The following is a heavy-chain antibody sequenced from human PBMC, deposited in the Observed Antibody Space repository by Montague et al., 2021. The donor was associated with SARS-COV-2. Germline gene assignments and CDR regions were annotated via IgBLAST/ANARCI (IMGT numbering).Heavy chain of an antibody. V-gene: IGHV4-4*02. CDR2: IYHSGST. CDR1: GGSISSSNW. Sequence: SETLSLTCAVSGGSISSSNWWSWVRQPPGKGLEWIGEIYHSGSTNYNPSLKSRVTISVDKSKNQFSLKLSSVTAADTAVYYCARAPYYDFWSGYGGACDIWGQGTMVTVSS. CDR3: ARAPYYDFWSGYGGACDI. J-gene: IGHJ3*02. D-gene: IGHD3-3*01.